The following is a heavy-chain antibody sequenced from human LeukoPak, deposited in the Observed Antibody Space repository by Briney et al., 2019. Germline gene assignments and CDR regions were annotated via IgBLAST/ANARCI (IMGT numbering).Heavy chain of an antibody. V-gene: IGHV4-59*08. D-gene: IGHD4-17*01. J-gene: IGHJ5*02. CDR1: GVSIGSHY. CDR2: IYYSGSS. CDR3: ARRLRQNLFDP. Sequence: PSETLSLTCTVSGVSIGSHYWSWIRLPPGKGLEWIGYIYYSGSSNYNPSLKSRVTMSVDTSKNQFSLKLTSVTAADTAVYYCARRLRQNLFDPWGQGTLVTVSS.